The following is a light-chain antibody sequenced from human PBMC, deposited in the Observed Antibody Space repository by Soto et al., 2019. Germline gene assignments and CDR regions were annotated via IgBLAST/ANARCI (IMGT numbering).Light chain of an antibody. CDR2: KVS. CDR3: MQGTHRPPSKHP. Sequence: DVVMTQSPLSLPVTLGQPASISCRSSQSLVYSDGNTYLNWFQQRPGQSPRRLIYKVSNRESGVPDIFSGSGSGTDFTLKISGVEAEDVVVYYCMQGTHRPPSKHPFGEGTKLEIK. J-gene: IGKJ2*01. CDR1: QSLVYSDGNTY. V-gene: IGKV2-30*01.